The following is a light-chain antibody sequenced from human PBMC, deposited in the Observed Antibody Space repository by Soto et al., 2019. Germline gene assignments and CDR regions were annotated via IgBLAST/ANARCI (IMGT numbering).Light chain of an antibody. J-gene: IGLJ2*01. V-gene: IGLV3-21*02. CDR2: DDT. Sequence: SDELTQPPSMSVAPGQTARITCGGDNIGSKSLHWYQQKPGQAPVLVVYDDTDRPSGIPERFSGSNSANTATLTISRVEGGDEADYYCQVWDSSSDHPVFGGGTKLTVL. CDR3: QVWDSSSDHPV. CDR1: NIGSKS.